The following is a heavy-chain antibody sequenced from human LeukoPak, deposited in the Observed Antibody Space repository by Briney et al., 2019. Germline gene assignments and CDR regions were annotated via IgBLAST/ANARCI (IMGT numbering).Heavy chain of an antibody. CDR2: ISYDGSHK. V-gene: IGHV3-30*18. Sequence: GGSLRLSCAASGFTFSSYGMHWVRQAPGKGLECVAFISYDGSHKYYADSVKGRFTIARDNSKNTLSLQMNSLRAEDTAVYYCAKEGPWYSIDYWGQGTLVTVSS. D-gene: IGHD2-15*01. J-gene: IGHJ4*02. CDR1: GFTFSSYG. CDR3: AKEGPWYSIDY.